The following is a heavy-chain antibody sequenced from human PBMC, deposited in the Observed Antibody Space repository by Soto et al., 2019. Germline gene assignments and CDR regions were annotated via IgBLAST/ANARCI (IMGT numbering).Heavy chain of an antibody. CDR1: GGTFSSYA. CDR2: IITIFATA. J-gene: IGHJ5*02. D-gene: IGHD1-26*01. Sequence: QVQLVQSGAEVKKPGSSVKVSCKASGGTFSSYAISWVRQSPGQGLEWMGVIITIFATANYAQKFQGRVTITADESRSTAYMELRSLRSEDTAVYYCARDRTVGATYNWLDPWGQGTLVTVSS. CDR3: ARDRTVGATYNWLDP. V-gene: IGHV1-69*01.